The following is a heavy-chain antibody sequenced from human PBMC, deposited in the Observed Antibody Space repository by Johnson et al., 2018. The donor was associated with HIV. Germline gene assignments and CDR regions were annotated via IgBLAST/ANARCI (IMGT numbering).Heavy chain of an antibody. CDR1: GFTFGDYA. D-gene: IGHD2-21*02. CDR2: IRSKAYGGTT. Sequence: VQLVESGGGLVQPGRSLRLSCTTSGFTFGDYAMSWFRQAPGKGLEWVGFIRSKAYGGTTEYAASVKGRFTISRDDSKNTLYLQMNSLKTEDTAVYYCTTGRLLAAFDIWGQGTMVTVSS. CDR3: TTGRLLAAFDI. J-gene: IGHJ3*02. V-gene: IGHV3-49*03.